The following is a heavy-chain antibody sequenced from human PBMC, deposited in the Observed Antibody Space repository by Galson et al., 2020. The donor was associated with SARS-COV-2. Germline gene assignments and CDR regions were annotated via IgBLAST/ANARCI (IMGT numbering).Heavy chain of an antibody. J-gene: IGHJ6*02. CDR3: ARAGSSGLYYAQGGMDV. V-gene: IGHV3-30*04. D-gene: IGHD3-22*01. CDR1: GFIFGSFA. Sequence: GESLKISCAASGFIFGSFAMHWVRQAPGKGLEWVAVISNDGSKKYYADSVKGRFTISRDNSKNTLYLQMNSLRAEDTVVYYCARAGSSGLYYAQGGMDVWGQGTTVIVSS. CDR2: ISNDGSKK.